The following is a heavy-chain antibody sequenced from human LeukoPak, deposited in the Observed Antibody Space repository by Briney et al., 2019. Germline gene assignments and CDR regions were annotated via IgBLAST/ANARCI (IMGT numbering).Heavy chain of an antibody. J-gene: IGHJ4*02. V-gene: IGHV4-39*01. CDR1: GGSISNSSYY. Sequence: EPLSLTCTASGGSISNSSYYWGWIRQPPGKGLEWIGSMYYSGSTYYNPSLKIRATISVDTSKNQFSLKLRSVTAADTAVYYCARHGRMGTINPSYWGRGTLVSVSS. CDR3: ARHGRMGTINPSY. D-gene: IGHD5-24*01. CDR2: MYYSGST.